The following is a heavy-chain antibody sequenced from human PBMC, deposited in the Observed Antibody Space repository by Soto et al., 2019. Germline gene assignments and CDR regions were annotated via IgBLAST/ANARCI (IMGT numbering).Heavy chain of an antibody. Sequence: PSETLSLTCTVSCGSISSGDYYWSWIRQPPGKGLEWIGYIYYSGSTYYNPSLKSRVTISVDTSKNQFSLKLSSVTAADTAVYYCARWGGYYRVYFDYWGQGTLVTVSS. D-gene: IGHD3-3*01. CDR2: IYYSGST. V-gene: IGHV4-30-4*01. CDR1: CGSISSGDYY. CDR3: ARWGGYYRVYFDY. J-gene: IGHJ4*02.